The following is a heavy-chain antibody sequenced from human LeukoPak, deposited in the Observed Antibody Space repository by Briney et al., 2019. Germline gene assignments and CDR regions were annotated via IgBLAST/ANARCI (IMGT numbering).Heavy chain of an antibody. D-gene: IGHD3-16*01. J-gene: IGHJ5*02. Sequence: GGSLRLSCAASGFTVSSNYMSWVRQAPGEGLEWVSVIYSGGSTYYADSVKGRFTISRDNSKNTLYLQMNSLRAEDTAVYYCAREGEGSWFDPWGQGTLVTVSS. V-gene: IGHV3-53*01. CDR1: GFTVSSNY. CDR2: IYSGGST. CDR3: AREGEGSWFDP.